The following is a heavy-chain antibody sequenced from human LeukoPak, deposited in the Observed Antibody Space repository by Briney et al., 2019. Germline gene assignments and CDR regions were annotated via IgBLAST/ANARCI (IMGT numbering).Heavy chain of an antibody. D-gene: IGHD6-6*01. CDR3: ARSRYSTSSGGFDY. J-gene: IGHJ4*02. Sequence: PGGSLRLSCAASGFNFRDFWMHWVRQAPGKGLVWVSRINSDGSNITYADSVKGRFTISRDNAKNTLYLQMNSLRGEDTAVYYCARSRYSTSSGGFDYWGQGILVTVSS. CDR1: GFNFRDFW. CDR2: INSDGSNI. V-gene: IGHV3-74*01.